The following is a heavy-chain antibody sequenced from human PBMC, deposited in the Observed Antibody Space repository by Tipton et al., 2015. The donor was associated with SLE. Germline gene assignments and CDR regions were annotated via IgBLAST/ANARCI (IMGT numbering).Heavy chain of an antibody. Sequence: TLSLTCAVSSYYISNDNWWGWIRQHPGKGLEWIGYFYYSGATYYNPSLPSRVTMSADTSKNQFSLKLNSVTAVDTAIYYCARSLGAGFCSGGNCFEPLDYWGQGILVTVSS. D-gene: IGHD2-15*01. V-gene: IGHV4-28*01. CDR1: SYYISNDNW. J-gene: IGHJ4*02. CDR2: FYYSGAT. CDR3: ARSLGAGFCSGGNCFEPLDY.